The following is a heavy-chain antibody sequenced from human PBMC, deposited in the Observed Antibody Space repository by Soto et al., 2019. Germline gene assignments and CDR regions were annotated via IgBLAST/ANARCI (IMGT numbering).Heavy chain of an antibody. CDR2: TSAYNGKP. CDR3: ARGGWNYGPGPFEL. Sequence: QVQLVQSGTEVKTPGASVKVSCHASGYTFTNYGINWARQAPGQGLEWMAWTSAYNGKPHHALFVQDRVTMTSVTATRTAYMELTSLRSDDTAGYYCARGGWNYGPGPFELWGQGTMVTVSS. J-gene: IGHJ3*01. D-gene: IGHD1-7*01. CDR1: GYTFTNYG. V-gene: IGHV1-18*04.